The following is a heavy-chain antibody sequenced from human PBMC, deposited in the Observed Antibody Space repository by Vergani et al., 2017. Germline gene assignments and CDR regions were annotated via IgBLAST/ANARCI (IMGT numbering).Heavy chain of an antibody. CDR3: ARARYDFWSGYFDY. CDR2: ISSSGSTI. D-gene: IGHD3-3*01. J-gene: IGHJ4*02. Sequence: EVQLVESGGGLVQPGGSLRLSCAASGFTFSSYEMNWVRQAPGKGLEWVSYISSSGSTIYYADSVKGRFTISRDNAKNSLYLQMNSLTAEDTAVYYCARARYDFWSGYFDYWGQGILVTVSS. CDR1: GFTFSSYE. V-gene: IGHV3-48*03.